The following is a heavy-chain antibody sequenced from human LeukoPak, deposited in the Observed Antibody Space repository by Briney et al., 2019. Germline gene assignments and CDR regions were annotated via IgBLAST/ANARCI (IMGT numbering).Heavy chain of an antibody. V-gene: IGHV3-23*01. CDR2: ISGSISGSGGST. CDR1: GFAFSDYA. D-gene: IGHD6-19*01. J-gene: IGHJ4*02. Sequence: GASLRLSRAASGFAFSDYAMSWVRQAPGKGLEGVSTISGSISGSGGSTYYADSVKGRFTISRDNSKNTLFLQLNSLRAEDTAVYYCAKEGIAVASFDYWGQGTLVTVSS. CDR3: AKEGIAVASFDY.